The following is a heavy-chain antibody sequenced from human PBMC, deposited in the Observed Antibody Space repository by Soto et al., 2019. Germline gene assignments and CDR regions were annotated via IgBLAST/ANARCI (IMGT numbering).Heavy chain of an antibody. CDR2: INSDGSAT. Sequence: EVQLVESGGGLVQPGGSLRLSCAASGFTFSSYWMRWIRQAPGKGLVWVSRINSDGSATNYADSVKGRFTISRDNAKNTLYLQMNSLRAEDTAVYYCHASGSPDYWGQGPLVTVSS. J-gene: IGHJ4*02. CDR1: GFTFSSYW. D-gene: IGHD3-10*01. CDR3: HASGSPDY. V-gene: IGHV3-74*01.